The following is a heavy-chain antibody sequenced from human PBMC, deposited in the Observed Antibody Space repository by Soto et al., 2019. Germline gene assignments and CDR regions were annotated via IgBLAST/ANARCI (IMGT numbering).Heavy chain of an antibody. D-gene: IGHD2-2*01. CDR1: GFTFSSYG. J-gene: IGHJ5*02. CDR2: ISYDGSNK. Sequence: SLRLSCAASGFTFSSYGMHWVRQAPGKGLEWVAVISYDGSNKYYADSVKGRFTISRDNSKNTLYLQMNSLRAEDTAVYYCAKMQSGIVLVPAARIDWFDPWGQGTLVTVSS. V-gene: IGHV3-30*18. CDR3: AKMQSGIVLVPAARIDWFDP.